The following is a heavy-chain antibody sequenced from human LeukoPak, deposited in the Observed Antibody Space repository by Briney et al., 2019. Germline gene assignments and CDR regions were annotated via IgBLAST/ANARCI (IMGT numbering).Heavy chain of an antibody. V-gene: IGHV4-39*01. CDR3: ARAGGGIAPNDAFDI. CDR2: IYYSGST. J-gene: IGHJ3*02. CDR1: GGSISSSSYY. Sequence: PSETLSLTCTVSGGSISSSSYYWGWIRQPPGKGLEWIGSIYYSGSTYYNPSLKSRVTISVDTSKNQFSLKLSSVTAADTAVYYCARAGGGIAPNDAFDIWGQGTMVTVSS. D-gene: IGHD6-13*01.